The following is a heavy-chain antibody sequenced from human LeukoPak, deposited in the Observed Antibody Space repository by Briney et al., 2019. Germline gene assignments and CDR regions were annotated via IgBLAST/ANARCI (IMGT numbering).Heavy chain of an antibody. V-gene: IGHV4-31*03. D-gene: IGHD2-2*01. CDR3: ARVVGPGSSIVF. Sequence: PSETLTLTCSVSGGSISSGGYYWSWIRQHPGKGLEWIGNIYHSGSTYYNPLLNSRVSISVDTSKNQFSLNVSSVNAADAAVYYCARVVGPGSSIVFWRQEALVTVSS. CDR1: GGSISSGGYY. CDR2: IYHSGST. J-gene: IGHJ4*02.